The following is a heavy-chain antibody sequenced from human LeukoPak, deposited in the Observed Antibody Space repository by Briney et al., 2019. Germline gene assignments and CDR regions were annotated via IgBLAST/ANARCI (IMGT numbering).Heavy chain of an antibody. CDR2: ISSNGGST. CDR3: AREAYYDSSGYYYGY. D-gene: IGHD3-22*01. V-gene: IGHV3-64*01. Sequence: QPGGSLRLSCAASGFTFSSYAMHWVRQAPGKGLEYVSAISSNGGSTYYANSVKGRFTISRDNSKNTLYLQMGSLRAEDMAVYYCAREAYYDSSGYYYGYWGQGTLVTVSS. CDR1: GFTFSSYA. J-gene: IGHJ4*02.